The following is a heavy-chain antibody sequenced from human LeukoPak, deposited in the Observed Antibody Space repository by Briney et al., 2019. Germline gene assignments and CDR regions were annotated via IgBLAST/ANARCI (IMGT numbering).Heavy chain of an antibody. CDR2: ISSTSSYI. V-gene: IGHV3-21*01. D-gene: IGHD3-22*01. CDR1: GFTFSSCS. Sequence: GGSLRLSCAASGFTFSSCSMNWVRQAPGKGLEWVSSISSTSSYISYADSVKGRFTISRDNAKNSLYLQMNSLRAEDTAVYYCARAEQRYYYDTSGLRLPDYWGQGTLVTVSP. J-gene: IGHJ4*02. CDR3: ARAEQRYYYDTSGLRLPDY.